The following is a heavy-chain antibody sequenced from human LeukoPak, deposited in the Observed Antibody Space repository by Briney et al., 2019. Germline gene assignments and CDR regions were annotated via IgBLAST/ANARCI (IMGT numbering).Heavy chain of an antibody. CDR1: GYTFTSYG. CDR3: ARDRLSMTMVRGTANWFDP. Sequence: ASVKVSCKASGYTFTSYGISWVRQAPGQGLEWMGWISAYNGNTNYAQKLQGRVTMTTDTSTSTAYMELRSLRSDDTAVYYCARDRLSMTMVRGTANWFDPWGQGTLVTVSS. D-gene: IGHD3-10*01. J-gene: IGHJ5*02. CDR2: ISAYNGNT. V-gene: IGHV1-18*01.